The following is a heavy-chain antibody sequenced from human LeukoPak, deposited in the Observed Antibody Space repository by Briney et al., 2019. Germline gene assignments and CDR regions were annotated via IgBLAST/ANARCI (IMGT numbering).Heavy chain of an antibody. Sequence: GGSLRLSCAASGFTFSSYGMNWVRQAPGKGLEWVSSISSSSSYIYYADSVKGRFTIFRDNAKNSLYLQMNSLRAEDTAVYYCARDLVGGSFDYWGQGTLVTVSS. J-gene: IGHJ4*02. V-gene: IGHV3-21*01. CDR1: GFTFSSYG. CDR3: ARDLVGGSFDY. D-gene: IGHD1-26*01. CDR2: ISSSSSYI.